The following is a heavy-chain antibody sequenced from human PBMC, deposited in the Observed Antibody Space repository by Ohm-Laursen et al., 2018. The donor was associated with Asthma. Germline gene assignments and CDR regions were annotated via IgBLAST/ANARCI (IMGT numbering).Heavy chain of an antibody. V-gene: IGHV3-11*01. D-gene: IGHD4-17*01. J-gene: IGHJ4*02. CDR2: ISTSGSTM. CDR1: GFTFSDYY. Sequence: LRLSCTASGFTFSDYYMSWVRQAPGKGLEWISYISTSGSTMYYADSVKGRFTISRDNAKSSLYLQMNSLTVEDTAVYYCARDPPVTTVTTGEYFDYWGQGTLVTVTS. CDR3: ARDPPVTTVTTGEYFDY.